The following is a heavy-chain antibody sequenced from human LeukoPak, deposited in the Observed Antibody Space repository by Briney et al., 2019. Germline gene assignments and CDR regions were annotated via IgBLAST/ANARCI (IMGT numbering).Heavy chain of an antibody. Sequence: GASVKVSCKASGGTFSSYAISWVRQAPGQGLEWMGWINPNSGGTNYAQKFQGRVTMTRDTSISTAYMELSRLRSDDTAVYYCARSESGSWDGRDWFDPWGQGTLVTVSS. CDR2: INPNSGGT. V-gene: IGHV1-2*02. J-gene: IGHJ5*02. CDR1: GGTFSSYA. CDR3: ARSESGSWDGRDWFDP. D-gene: IGHD3-3*01.